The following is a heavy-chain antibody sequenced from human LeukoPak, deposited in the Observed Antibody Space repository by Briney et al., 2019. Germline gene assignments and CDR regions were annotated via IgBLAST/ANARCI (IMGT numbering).Heavy chain of an antibody. V-gene: IGHV4-59*01. Sequence: SETLSLTCTVSGGSISSYYWSWIRQPPGKGLEWIGYIYYSGSTNYNPSLKSRVTISVDTSKNQLSLKLSSVTAADTAVYYCAGIHGYSYGPLLDYWGQGTLVTVSS. J-gene: IGHJ4*02. CDR2: IYYSGST. CDR3: AGIHGYSYGPLLDY. CDR1: GGSISSYY. D-gene: IGHD5-18*01.